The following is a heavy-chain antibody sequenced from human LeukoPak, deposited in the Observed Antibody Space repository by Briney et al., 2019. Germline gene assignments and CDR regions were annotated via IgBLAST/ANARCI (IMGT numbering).Heavy chain of an antibody. CDR2: IYYSGST. D-gene: IGHD2-15*01. V-gene: IGHV4-30-4*01. CDR1: GGSISSGDYY. CDR3: ARDKGGYSSFDY. J-gene: IGHJ4*02. Sequence: PSQTLSLTCTVSGGSISSGDYYWSWIRQPPGKGLEWIGYIYYSGSTYYNPSLKSRVTISVGTSKNQFSLRLSSVTAADTAVYYCARDKGGYSSFDYWGQGTLATVSS.